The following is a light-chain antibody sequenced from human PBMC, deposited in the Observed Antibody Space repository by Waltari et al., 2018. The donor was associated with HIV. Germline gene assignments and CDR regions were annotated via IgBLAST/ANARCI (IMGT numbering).Light chain of an antibody. CDR1: SSDVGGYNL. CDR3: CAYAGSTTYVI. Sequence: QSALTQPASVSGSPGQSITISCPGTSSDVGGYNLLSRYQQHPGKAPQLMIYEVSKRPSGVSNRFSGSKSGNTASLTISGLQAEDEADYYCCAYAGSTTYVIFGGGTKLTVL. J-gene: IGLJ2*01. V-gene: IGLV2-23*02. CDR2: EVS.